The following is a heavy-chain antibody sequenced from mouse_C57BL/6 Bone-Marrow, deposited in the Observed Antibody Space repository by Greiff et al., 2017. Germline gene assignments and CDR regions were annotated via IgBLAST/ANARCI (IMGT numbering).Heavy chain of an antibody. J-gene: IGHJ2*01. CDR2: IDPSDSYT. Sequence: VQLQQPGAELVKPGASVKLSCKASGYTFTSYWMQWVKQRPGQGLEWIGEIDPSDSYTNYNQKFKGKATLTVDTSSSTAYMQLSSLTSEDSAVYYCARREDYYDYWGQGTTLTASS. V-gene: IGHV1-50*01. D-gene: IGHD1-1*01. CDR1: GYTFTSYW. CDR3: ARREDYYDY.